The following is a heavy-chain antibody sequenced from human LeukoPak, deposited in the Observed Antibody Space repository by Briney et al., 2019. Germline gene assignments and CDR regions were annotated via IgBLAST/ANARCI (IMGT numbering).Heavy chain of an antibody. CDR2: INPNSGGT. V-gene: IGHV1-2*02. CDR3: SSSSWYPDGDAFDI. Sequence: ASVKVSCKTSGYTFTDYFMQWVRHAPGQGLEWMGWINPNSGGTSYAQKFQGRVTMTRDTSISTAYMELSRLRSDDTAVYYCSSSSWYPDGDAFDIWGQGTMVTVSS. J-gene: IGHJ3*02. D-gene: IGHD6-13*01. CDR1: GYTFTDYF.